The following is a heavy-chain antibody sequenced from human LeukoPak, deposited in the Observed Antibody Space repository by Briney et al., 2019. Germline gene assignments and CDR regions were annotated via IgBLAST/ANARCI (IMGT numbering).Heavy chain of an antibody. D-gene: IGHD1-20*01. CDR1: GYTFTSYY. Sequence: ASVKVSCKASGYTFTSYYMHWVRQAPGQGLEWMGIINPSGGSTSYAQKFQGRVTMTRDMSTSTVYMELSSLRSEDTAVYYCARNHPITGTVPLFFDYWGQGTLVTVSS. CDR3: ARNHPITGTVPLFFDY. CDR2: INPSGGST. V-gene: IGHV1-46*01. J-gene: IGHJ4*02.